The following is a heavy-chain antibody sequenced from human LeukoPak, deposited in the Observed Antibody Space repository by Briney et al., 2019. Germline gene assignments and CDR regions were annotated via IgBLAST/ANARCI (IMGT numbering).Heavy chain of an antibody. D-gene: IGHD1-26*01. CDR3: ARLRWQLVGPYFDY. V-gene: IGHV4-59*01. Sequence: SETLSLTCSLSSESISTYYWSWIPQSPGKGLEWIRHIYSSGNTDYNSFLKSRVTISVDTSKIQFSLGLGSVTATDTAVYYGARLRWQLVGPYFDYWGQGILVTVSS. J-gene: IGHJ4*02. CDR2: IYSSGNT. CDR1: SESISTYY.